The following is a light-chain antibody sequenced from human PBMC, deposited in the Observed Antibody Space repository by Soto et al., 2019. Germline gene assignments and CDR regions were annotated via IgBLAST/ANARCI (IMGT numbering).Light chain of an antibody. CDR1: QSLLHSDGYNY. CDR2: LAS. V-gene: IGKV2-28*01. J-gene: IGKJ1*01. Sequence: DVVMTQSPLSLPVTPGEPASISCRSSQSLLHSDGYNYLDWYLQKPGQSPQLLISLASNRASGVPDRLSGSGSGTDFTLKISRVEAGDVGVYYCMQGLHIPQGFGQGTKVEIK. CDR3: MQGLHIPQG.